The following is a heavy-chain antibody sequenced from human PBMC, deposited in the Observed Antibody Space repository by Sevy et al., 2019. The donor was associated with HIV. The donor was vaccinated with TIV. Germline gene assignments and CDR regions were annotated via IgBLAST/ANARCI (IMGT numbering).Heavy chain of an antibody. D-gene: IGHD3-22*01. J-gene: IGHJ4*02. CDR1: GGTFSSYA. CDR2: IIPIFGTA. Sequence: ASVKVSCKASGGTFSSYAISWVRQAPGQGLAWMGGIIPIFGTANYAQKFQGRVTITADESTSTAYMELSSLRSEDTAVYYCARDRTRGSSGYYFYYFDYWGQGTLVTVSS. V-gene: IGHV1-69*13. CDR3: ARDRTRGSSGYYFYYFDY.